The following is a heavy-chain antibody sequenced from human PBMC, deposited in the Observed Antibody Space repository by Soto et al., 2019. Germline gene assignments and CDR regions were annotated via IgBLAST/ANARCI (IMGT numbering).Heavy chain of an antibody. D-gene: IGHD2-2*01. Sequence: EVQLMESGGGLVKPGGSLRLSCAASGVGFSTYGMNWLRQTRGKGPEWVSSIDSSGRNVYYADSVEGRFTTARDNPKTSLYLQTNSLRVEDTAIYFCTRDESAGSSTRNWGQGTLVSVSS. CDR2: IDSSGRNV. J-gene: IGHJ4*02. CDR1: GVGFSTYG. CDR3: TRDESAGSSTRN. V-gene: IGHV3-21*01.